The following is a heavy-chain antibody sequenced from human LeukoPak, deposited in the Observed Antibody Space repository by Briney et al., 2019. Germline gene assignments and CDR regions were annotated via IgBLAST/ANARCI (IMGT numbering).Heavy chain of an antibody. V-gene: IGHV3-7*01. CDR1: GFTFSSYW. J-gene: IGHJ4*02. CDR2: IKQDGSEK. D-gene: IGHD2-21*02. CDR3: ARDRRGRGRVTYYFDY. Sequence: GGSLRLSCAASGFTFSSYWMSWVRQAPGRGLEWVANIKQDGSEKYYVDSVKGRFTISRDNAKNSLYLQMNSLGAEDTAVYYCARDRRGRGRVTYYFDYWGQGTLVTVSS.